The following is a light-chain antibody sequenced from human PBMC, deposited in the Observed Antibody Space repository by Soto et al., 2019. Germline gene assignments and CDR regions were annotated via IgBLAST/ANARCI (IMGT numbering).Light chain of an antibody. Sequence: QSVLTQAPSVSGTPGQRVTITCSGSSSNIGRNSVNWYQQLPGTAPKLLIFRSDQRPSGVPDRFSGSKSGTSASLAISGLRSEDEADYYCAAWDDSLSGRVVFGGGTKLTVL. J-gene: IGLJ2*01. CDR3: AAWDDSLSGRVV. CDR1: SSNIGRNS. V-gene: IGLV1-47*01. CDR2: RSD.